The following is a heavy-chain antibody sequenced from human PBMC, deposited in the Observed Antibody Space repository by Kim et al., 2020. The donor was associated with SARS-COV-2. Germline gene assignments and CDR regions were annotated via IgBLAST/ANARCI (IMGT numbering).Heavy chain of an antibody. CDR3: ATTLFGGLDY. V-gene: IGHV1-24*01. CDR1: GYTLTELS. J-gene: IGHJ4*02. D-gene: IGHD3-10*01. Sequence: ASVKVSCKVSGYTLTELSMHWVRQAPGKGLEWMGRFDPADDETIYAQNFQGRVTMTEDTSTDTAYLNLTNLRSDDTAVYYCATTLFGGLDYWGQGTLVTVSS. CDR2: FDPADDET.